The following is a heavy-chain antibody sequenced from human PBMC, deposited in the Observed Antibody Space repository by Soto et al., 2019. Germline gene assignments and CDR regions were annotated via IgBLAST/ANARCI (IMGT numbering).Heavy chain of an antibody. Sequence: LRLSYAASGFTFSSYGMHWVRQAPGKGLEWVAVISYDGSNKYYADSVKGRFTISRDNSKNTLYLQMNSLRAEDTAVYYCAKDRRDKQWLANYFDYWGQGTLVTVSS. D-gene: IGHD6-19*01. CDR2: ISYDGSNK. J-gene: IGHJ4*02. CDR1: GFTFSSYG. CDR3: AKDRRDKQWLANYFDY. V-gene: IGHV3-30*18.